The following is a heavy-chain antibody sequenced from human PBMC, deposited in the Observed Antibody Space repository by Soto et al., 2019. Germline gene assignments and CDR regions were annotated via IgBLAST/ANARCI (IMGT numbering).Heavy chain of an antibody. CDR3: VKTRHVREHLIFDI. CDR2: INEDGTSA. V-gene: IGHV3-74*01. Sequence: GFLRLPCAASGFDFNDLCMRCVRQAQGKGLVWVSRINEDGTSANYADSVAGRFTITRDNAKNTLFLQMNNLRVEDSAMFFCVKTRHVREHLIFDIWGQGALVTVYS. J-gene: IGHJ4*02. CDR1: GFDFNDLC.